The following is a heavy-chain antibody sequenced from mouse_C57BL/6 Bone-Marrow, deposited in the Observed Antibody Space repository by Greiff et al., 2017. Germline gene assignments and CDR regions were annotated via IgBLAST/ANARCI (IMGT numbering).Heavy chain of an antibody. Sequence: QVQLQQPGTELVKPGASVKLSCKASGYTFTSYWMHWVKQRPGQGLEWIGNINPSNGGTNYNEKFKSKATMTVDKSSSTAYMQLSSLTSEDSAVYYSARSRSYYSNYVGYWGQGTTLTVSS. CDR2: INPSNGGT. D-gene: IGHD2-5*01. CDR3: ARSRSYYSNYVGY. J-gene: IGHJ2*01. CDR1: GYTFTSYW. V-gene: IGHV1-53*01.